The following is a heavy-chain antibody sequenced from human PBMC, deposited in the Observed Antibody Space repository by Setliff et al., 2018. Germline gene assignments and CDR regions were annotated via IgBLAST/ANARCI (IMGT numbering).Heavy chain of an antibody. J-gene: IGHJ4*02. Sequence: PGGSLRLSCVASGLPFSNSNMNWVRQAPGEGLEWVSVIYSGGSRTYSADSVKGRFTIFRDNSRNTLHLQMNSLRAEDTAVYYCARLRKDYGDYYYFDYWGQGTLVTVSS. D-gene: IGHD4-17*01. CDR3: ARLRKDYGDYYYFDY. V-gene: IGHV3-23*03. CDR2: IYSGGSRT. CDR1: GLPFSNSN.